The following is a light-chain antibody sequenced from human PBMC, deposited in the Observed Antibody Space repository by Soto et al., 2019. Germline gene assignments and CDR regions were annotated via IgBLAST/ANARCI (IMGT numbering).Light chain of an antibody. J-gene: IGKJ1*01. V-gene: IGKV3-11*01. CDR3: QRYDSLRT. CDR2: DAS. Sequence: ERGLSHSPGTLSLSQGERATLSCRASQSVSSYLAWYQQKPGQAPRLLIYDASNRATGIPARFSGSGSGTDFTLTIRSLEPEDFAMYHCQRYDSLRTFGQGTKVDIK. CDR1: QSVSSY.